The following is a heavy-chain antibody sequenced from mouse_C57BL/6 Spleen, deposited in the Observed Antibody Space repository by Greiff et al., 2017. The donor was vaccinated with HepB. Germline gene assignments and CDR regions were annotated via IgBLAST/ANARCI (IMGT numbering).Heavy chain of an antibody. CDR2: ISDGGSYT. V-gene: IGHV5-4*01. CDR3: ARDDYGRDYAMDY. CDR1: GFTFSSYA. J-gene: IGHJ4*01. D-gene: IGHD1-1*01. Sequence: DVKLVESGGGLVKPGGSLKLSCAASGFTFSSYAMSWVRQTPEKRLEWVATISDGGSYTYYPDNVKGRFTNSRDNAKNNLYLQMSHLKSEDTAMYYCARDDYGRDYAMDYWGQGTSVTVSS.